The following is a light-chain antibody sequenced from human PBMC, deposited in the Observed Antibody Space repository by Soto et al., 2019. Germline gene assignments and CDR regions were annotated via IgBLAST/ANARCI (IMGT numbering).Light chain of an antibody. J-gene: IGKJ4*01. CDR3: QQYDKWPLT. Sequence: VRTQPAATLSVSPGERATLSSRASQSLRSSLAWYQQKPGQAPRLLIYGASTRATGIPARFSGSGSGTEFTLTISSLQSEDFAVYYCQQYDKWPLTFGGGTKVDIK. CDR2: GAS. CDR1: QSLRSS. V-gene: IGKV3-15*01.